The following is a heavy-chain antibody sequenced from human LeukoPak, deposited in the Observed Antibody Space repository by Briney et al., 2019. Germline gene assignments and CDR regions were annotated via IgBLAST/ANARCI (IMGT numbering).Heavy chain of an antibody. J-gene: IGHJ4*02. CDR1: GDSVSGNRAT. Sequence: SQTLSLTCAISGDSVSGNRATWNWLRQSPSRGLEWLGRTYYRSKWYNDYAVSVKSRITINPDTSKNQFSLQLNSVTPEDTAVYYCARDGDRTFDYWGQGTLVTVSS. D-gene: IGHD3-10*01. CDR3: ARDGDRTFDY. V-gene: IGHV6-1*01. CDR2: TYYRSKWYN.